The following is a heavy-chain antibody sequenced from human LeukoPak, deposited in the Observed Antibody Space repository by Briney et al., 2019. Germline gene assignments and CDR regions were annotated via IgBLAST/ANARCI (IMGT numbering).Heavy chain of an antibody. J-gene: IGHJ6*03. CDR1: GFTFSSYA. Sequence: GGSLRLSCAASGFTFSSYAMNCVRQAPGKGLEWVSYISSSSTIYYADSVKGRFTISRDNAENSLYLQMNSLRAEDTAVYYCARVPYYMDVWGKGTTVTVSS. V-gene: IGHV3-48*04. CDR3: ARVPYYMDV. CDR2: ISSSSTI. D-gene: IGHD3-16*01.